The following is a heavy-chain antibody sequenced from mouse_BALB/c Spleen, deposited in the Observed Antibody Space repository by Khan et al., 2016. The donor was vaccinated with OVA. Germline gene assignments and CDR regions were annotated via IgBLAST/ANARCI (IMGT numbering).Heavy chain of an antibody. D-gene: IGHD4-1*01. V-gene: IGHV1S136*01. CDR2: INPYNAGT. J-gene: IGHJ3*01. CDR1: GYTFTNYV. CDR3: AREASRWDLSFPY. Sequence: VQLKQSGPELVEPGASVKMSCKASGYTFTNYVMHWVKQKPGQGLEWIGYINPYNAGTMYNEKFKGKATLTSDISSTTAYMELSSLTSEDSAVYDCAREASRWDLSFPYWGQGTLVTVSA.